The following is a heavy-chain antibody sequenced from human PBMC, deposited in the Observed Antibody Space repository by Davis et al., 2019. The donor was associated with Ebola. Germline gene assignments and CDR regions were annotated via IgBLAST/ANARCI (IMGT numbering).Heavy chain of an antibody. D-gene: IGHD2-2*02. CDR1: GGTFSSYA. CDR3: ARGYIVVVPAAILDYYYYGMDV. V-gene: IGHV1-69*04. J-gene: IGHJ6*02. CDR2: IIPILGIA. Sequence: SVKVSCKASGGTFSSYAISWVRQAPGQGLEWMGRIIPILGIANYAQKLQGRVTMTTDTSTSTAYMELRSLRSDDTAVYYCARGYIVVVPAAILDYYYYGMDVWGQGTTVTVSS.